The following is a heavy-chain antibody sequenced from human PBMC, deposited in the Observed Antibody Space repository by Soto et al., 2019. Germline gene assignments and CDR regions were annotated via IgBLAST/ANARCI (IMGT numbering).Heavy chain of an antibody. CDR2: ISYDGSNK. V-gene: IGHV3-30*04. Sequence: GESLKISCAASGFTFSSYAMHWVRQAPGKGLEWVAVISYDGSNKYYADSVKGRFTISRDNSKNTLYLQMNSLRAEDTAVYYCARGYSSGWTFDYWGQGTLVTVSS. J-gene: IGHJ4*02. CDR3: ARGYSSGWTFDY. D-gene: IGHD6-19*01. CDR1: GFTFSSYA.